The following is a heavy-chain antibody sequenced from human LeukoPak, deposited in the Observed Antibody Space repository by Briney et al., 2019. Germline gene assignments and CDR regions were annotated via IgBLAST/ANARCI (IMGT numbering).Heavy chain of an antibody. J-gene: IGHJ4*02. Sequence: SVKVSCKASGGTFSSYAISWVRQAPGQGLEWMGRIIPILGMPNFAQKFQGRVTLSADTSTSTAYMEVSSLTSEDTAVYYCAREADLVKYNYGYFDYWGQGTLVTVSS. CDR3: AREADLVKYNYGYFDY. D-gene: IGHD5-18*01. CDR2: IIPILGMP. CDR1: GGTFSSYA. V-gene: IGHV1-69*04.